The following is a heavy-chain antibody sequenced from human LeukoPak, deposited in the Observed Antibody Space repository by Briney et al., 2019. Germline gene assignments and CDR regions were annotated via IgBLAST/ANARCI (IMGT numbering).Heavy chain of an antibody. Sequence: GRSLRLSCAASGFTFSSYGMHWVRQAPGKGLEWVANIKQDGSEKYYVDSVKGRFTISRDNAKNSLYLQMNSLRAEDTAVYYCARYPGSGSYLPSYNWFDPWGQGTLVTVSS. CDR3: ARYPGSGSYLPSYNWFDP. J-gene: IGHJ5*02. V-gene: IGHV3-7*01. CDR2: IKQDGSEK. CDR1: GFTFSSYG. D-gene: IGHD3-10*01.